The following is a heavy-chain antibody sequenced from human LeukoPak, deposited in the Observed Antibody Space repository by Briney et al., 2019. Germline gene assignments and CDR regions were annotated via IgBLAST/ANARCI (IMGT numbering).Heavy chain of an antibody. D-gene: IGHD3/OR15-3a*01. CDR2: IRSKSDGGTP. CDR3: TAWTDLYDH. V-gene: IGHV3-15*01. J-gene: IGHJ4*02. Sequence: GESLRLSCAASGFRFSNAWMSWVRQAPGKGLEWVVRIRSKSDGGTPDYAAPVKGRFIISREDSRDTLYLQMNSLRVEDTAVYYCTAWTDLYDHWGQGTLVVVSS. CDR1: GFRFSNAW.